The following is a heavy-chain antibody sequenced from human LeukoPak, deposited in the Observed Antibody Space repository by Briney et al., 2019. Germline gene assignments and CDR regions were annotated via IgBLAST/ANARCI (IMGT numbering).Heavy chain of an antibody. CDR1: GYNFISYD. CDR2: MNPNNGNT. Sequence: GGPVKVSCKASGYNFISYDINWVRQATGQGLEWMGWMNPNNGNTGYAQKFQGRVNMTRNTSISTAYMELISLRSEDTAVYYCARVRQQGEMATAFWGQGTLVTVSP. CDR3: ARVRQQGEMATAF. D-gene: IGHD5-24*01. J-gene: IGHJ4*02. V-gene: IGHV1-8*01.